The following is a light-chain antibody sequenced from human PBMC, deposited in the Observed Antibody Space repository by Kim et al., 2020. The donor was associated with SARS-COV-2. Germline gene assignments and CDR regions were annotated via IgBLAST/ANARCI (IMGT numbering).Light chain of an antibody. CDR2: DAS. V-gene: IGKV3-11*01. Sequence: EIVLTQSPATLSLSPGERATLSCRASQSVRSLLAWYQQKPGQAPRLLIYDASNRATGIPARFSGSGSGTDFTLTISSLEPEDLAVYYCQQRSAWPLTFGGGTKVDIK. CDR1: QSVRSL. CDR3: QQRSAWPLT. J-gene: IGKJ4*01.